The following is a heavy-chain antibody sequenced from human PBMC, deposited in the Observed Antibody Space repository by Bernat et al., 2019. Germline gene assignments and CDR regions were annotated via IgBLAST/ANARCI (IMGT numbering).Heavy chain of an antibody. V-gene: IGHV3-7*04. CDR3: ERDQGSSWYSLYNWFDP. CDR1: GFTFSSYW. CDR2: IKQDGSEK. J-gene: IGHJ5*02. Sequence: EVQLVESGGGLVQPGGSLRLSCAASGFTFSSYWMSWVRQAPGKGLEWVANIKQDGSEKYYVDSVKGRFTISRGNAKNSLYLQMNGLRAEDTAVYYCERDQGSSWYSLYNWFDPWGQGTLVTVSS. D-gene: IGHD6-13*01.